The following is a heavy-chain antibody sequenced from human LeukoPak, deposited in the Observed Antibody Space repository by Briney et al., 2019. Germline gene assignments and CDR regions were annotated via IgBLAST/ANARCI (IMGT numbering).Heavy chain of an antibody. CDR3: ARGGPFSIAAARVYYFDY. J-gene: IGHJ4*02. CDR1: DYTFTSYC. Sequence: ASVKVSCKASDYTFTSYCISWVRQAPGQGLEWMGWISPYSDNTNYAQNLQGRVTMTTDTSTSTAYMELRSLTSDDTAMYYCARGGPFSIAAARVYYFDYWGQGTLVTVSS. V-gene: IGHV1-18*01. CDR2: ISPYSDNT. D-gene: IGHD6-13*01.